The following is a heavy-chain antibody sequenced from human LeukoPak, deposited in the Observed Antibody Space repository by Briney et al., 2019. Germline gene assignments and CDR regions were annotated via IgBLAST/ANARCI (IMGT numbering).Heavy chain of an antibody. V-gene: IGHV1-69*06. Sequence: GASVKVSCKASGGTFSSYAISWVRQAPGQGLEWMGGIIPIFGTTNYAQKFQGRVTITADKSTSTAYMELSSLRSEDTAVYYCTSLGWLHPDYWGQGTLVTVSS. CDR2: IIPIFGTT. D-gene: IGHD5-24*01. CDR3: TSLGWLHPDY. CDR1: GGTFSSYA. J-gene: IGHJ4*02.